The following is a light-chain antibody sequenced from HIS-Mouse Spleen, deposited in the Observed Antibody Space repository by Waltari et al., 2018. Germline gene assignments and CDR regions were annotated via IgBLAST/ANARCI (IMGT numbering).Light chain of an antibody. CDR3: QVWDSSSDRV. V-gene: IGLV2-14*01. Sequence: QSALTQPASVSGSPGQSITITCTGTSSDVGVYNYFSWYQQHPGKAPKLMIYEVSNRPSGVSNRFSGSKSGNTATLTISRVEAGDEADYYCQVWDSSSDRVFGTGTKVTVL. CDR2: EVS. J-gene: IGLJ1*01. CDR1: SSDVGVYNY.